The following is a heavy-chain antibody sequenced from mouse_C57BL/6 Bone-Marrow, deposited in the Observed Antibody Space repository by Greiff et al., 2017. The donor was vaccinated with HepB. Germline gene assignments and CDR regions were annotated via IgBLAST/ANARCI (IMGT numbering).Heavy chain of an antibody. CDR3: ARDYDGPYYYAMDY. Sequence: EVKLQQSGPELVKPGASVKISCKASGYTFTDYYMNWVKQSHGKSLEWIGDINPNNGGTSYNQKFKGKATLTVDKSSSTAYMELRSLTSEDSAVYYCARDYDGPYYYAMDYWGQGTSVTVSS. V-gene: IGHV1-26*01. CDR1: GYTFTDYY. D-gene: IGHD2-4*01. CDR2: INPNNGGT. J-gene: IGHJ4*01.